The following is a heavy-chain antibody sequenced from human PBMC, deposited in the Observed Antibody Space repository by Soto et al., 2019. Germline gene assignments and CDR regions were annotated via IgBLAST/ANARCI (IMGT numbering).Heavy chain of an antibody. Sequence: SVNVSCKASGGTFSSYAISWVRQAPGQGLEWMGGIIPIFGTTNYAQKFQGRVTITADESTSTAYMELSSLRSEDTAVYYCALRITMIAVYYGMDVWGQGTTVTVSS. CDR2: IIPIFGTT. CDR1: GGTFSSYA. CDR3: ALRITMIAVYYGMDV. J-gene: IGHJ6*02. D-gene: IGHD3-22*01. V-gene: IGHV1-69*13.